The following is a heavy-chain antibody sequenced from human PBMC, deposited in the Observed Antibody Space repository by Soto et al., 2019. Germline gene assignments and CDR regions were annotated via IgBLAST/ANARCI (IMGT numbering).Heavy chain of an antibody. CDR3: ARVLAYCGGDCYSGLDY. CDR2: IIPIFGTA. J-gene: IGHJ4*02. D-gene: IGHD2-21*02. V-gene: IGHV1-69*13. Sequence: SVKVSCKASGGTFSSYAISWVRQAPGQGLEWMGGIIPIFGTANYAQKFQGRVTITADESTSTAYMELSSLRSEDTAVYYCARVLAYCGGDCYSGLDYWGQGTLVTVSS. CDR1: GGTFSSYA.